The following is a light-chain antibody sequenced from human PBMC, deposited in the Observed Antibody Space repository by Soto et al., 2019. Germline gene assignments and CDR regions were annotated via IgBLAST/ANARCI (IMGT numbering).Light chain of an antibody. J-gene: IGKJ2*01. V-gene: IGKV2-28*01. CDR1: QSLLHSNGYNY. Sequence: DIVMTQSPLSLPVTPGEPASISCRSSQSLLHSNGYNYLDWYLQKPGQSPQLLIYLGSNRASGVPDRFSGSGSGTDFTLKSSRVEAEDAGVYYCMQARGGYTFGRGTKLEIK. CDR3: MQARGGYT. CDR2: LGS.